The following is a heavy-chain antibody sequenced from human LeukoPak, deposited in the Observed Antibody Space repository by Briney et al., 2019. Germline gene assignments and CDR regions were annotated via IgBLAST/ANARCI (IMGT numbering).Heavy chain of an antibody. D-gene: IGHD6-13*01. CDR1: GYTFTSYD. CDR3: ARAGARQIAAVGY. V-gene: IGHV1-8*01. Sequence: GASVKVSCKASGYTFTSYDINWVRQATGQGLEWMGWMNPNSGNTGYAQKFQGRVTMTRNTSISTAYMELTSLRSEDTAVYYCARAGARQIAAVGYWGQGTLLSVSS. CDR2: MNPNSGNT. J-gene: IGHJ4*02.